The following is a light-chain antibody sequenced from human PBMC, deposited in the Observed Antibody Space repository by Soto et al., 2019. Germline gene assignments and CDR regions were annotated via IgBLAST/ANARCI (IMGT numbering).Light chain of an antibody. CDR2: GAS. CDR3: HQYGSSPLT. V-gene: IGKV3-20*01. J-gene: IGKJ3*01. Sequence: IVLTQSPGTLSLSPGERATLTCRASQSVTSSYLAWYQQKPGQAPRLLMYGASSRATGIPDRFSGSGSGTDFPLTISRLEPEDFAVYYCHQYGSSPLTFGPGTKVDIK. CDR1: QSVTSSY.